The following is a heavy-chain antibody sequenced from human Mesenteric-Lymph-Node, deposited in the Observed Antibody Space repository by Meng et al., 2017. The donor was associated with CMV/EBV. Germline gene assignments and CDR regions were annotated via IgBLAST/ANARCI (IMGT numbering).Heavy chain of an antibody. V-gene: IGHV3-48*04. D-gene: IGHD2-2*01. CDR3: ARLRGGGCSSTTCSNAFDI. CDR1: GFTFSSYS. Sequence: GGSLRLSCAASGFTFSSYSMNWVRQAPGKGLEWLSYISSSSSTIYYVDSVKGRFTISRDNAKNSLYLQMSSLRAEDTAVYYCARLRGGGCSSTTCSNAFDIWGQGTMVTVSS. CDR2: ISSSSSTI. J-gene: IGHJ3*02.